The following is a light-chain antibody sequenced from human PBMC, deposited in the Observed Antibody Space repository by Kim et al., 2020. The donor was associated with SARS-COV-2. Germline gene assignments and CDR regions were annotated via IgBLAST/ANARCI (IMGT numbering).Light chain of an antibody. CDR2: DNN. CDR1: KSNIGDNY. Sequence: QSVLTQPPSVSAAPGQRVTISCSGTKSNIGDNYVSWYQHLPGTAPRLLIYDNNQRPSGIPDRFSGSKSGTSATLGITGLQTGDEADYYCGTWDSGLSAVVFGGGTKLTVL. V-gene: IGLV1-51*01. CDR3: GTWDSGLSAVV. J-gene: IGLJ3*02.